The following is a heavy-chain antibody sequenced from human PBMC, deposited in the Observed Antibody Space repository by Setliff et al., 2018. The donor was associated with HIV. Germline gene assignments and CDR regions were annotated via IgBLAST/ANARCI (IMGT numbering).Heavy chain of an antibody. V-gene: IGHV1-2*02. D-gene: IGHD2-15*01. J-gene: IGHJ1*01. Sequence: GASVKVSCKASGYTFTGYYVHWMRQAPGQGLEWVGWINPDSGNTVYEQNFQGRVTMTRDTSISTAYMELSRLRSDDTAMFYCARDPGVLGYCSGSICYTSGYFQHWGQGTVVTVSS. CDR3: ARDPGVLGYCSGSICYTSGYFQH. CDR2: INPDSGNT. CDR1: GYTFTGYY.